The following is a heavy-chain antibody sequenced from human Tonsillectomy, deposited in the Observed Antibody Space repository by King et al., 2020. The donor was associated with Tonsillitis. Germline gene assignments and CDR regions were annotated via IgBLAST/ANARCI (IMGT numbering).Heavy chain of an antibody. Sequence: VQLQESGPGLVKPSETLSLTCAVSGGSISGNYWNWIRQPAGRGLEWIGRIYLRGNTDYNPSLESRDTMSIDTAKNQFSLNLSSVSAADTAVYYCARGDFRVTPFDCWGQGALVTVSS. CDR3: ARGDFRVTPFDC. V-gene: IGHV4-4*07. CDR1: GGSISGNY. CDR2: IYLRGNT. D-gene: IGHD4-23*01. J-gene: IGHJ4*02.